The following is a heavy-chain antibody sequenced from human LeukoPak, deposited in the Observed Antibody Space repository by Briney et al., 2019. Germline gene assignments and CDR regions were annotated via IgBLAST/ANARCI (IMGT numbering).Heavy chain of an antibody. V-gene: IGHV4-59*08. CDR2: IFSSGST. CDR1: GGSLSSYY. D-gene: IGHD2-2*01. CDR3: VRHYCSSTRCYSFSD. J-gene: IGHJ4*02. Sequence: SETLSLTCSVSGGSLSSYYWSWIRQSPGKGLEWIGYIFSSGSTNYNPSLKSRVTISVDTSKNQLSLKLSSVTAADTAIYYCVRHYCSSTRCYSFSDWGQGTLVTVSS.